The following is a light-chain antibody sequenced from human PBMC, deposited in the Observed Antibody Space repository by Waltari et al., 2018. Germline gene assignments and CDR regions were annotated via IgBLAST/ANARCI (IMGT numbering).Light chain of an antibody. V-gene: IGKV3-20*01. CDR3: QQYGSPPYT. CDR2: GAS. CDR1: QSVSASL. J-gene: IGKJ2*01. Sequence: EIVLTQSPGTLSLSPGERATLSCRASQSVSASLLAWYYQKPGQAPRLRISGASTRATGIPDRFSGSGSGTDFTFTITRLEPEDCALYYCQQYGSPPYTFGQGTRLEIK.